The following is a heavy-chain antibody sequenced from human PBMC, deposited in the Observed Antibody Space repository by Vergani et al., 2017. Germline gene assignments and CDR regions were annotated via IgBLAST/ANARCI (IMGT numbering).Heavy chain of an antibody. D-gene: IGHD2-2*01. CDR1: GFTFSSYS. CDR3: ARGDIVVVPAALYYYYGMDD. V-gene: IGHV3-21*01. J-gene: IGHJ6*02. Sequence: EVQLVESGGGLVKPGGSLRLSCAASGFTFSSYSMNWVRQAPGKGLEWVSSISSSSSYIYYADSVKGRFTISRDNAKNSLYLQMNSLRAEDTAVYYCARGDIVVVPAALYYYYGMDDWGQGTTVTVSS. CDR2: ISSSSSYI.